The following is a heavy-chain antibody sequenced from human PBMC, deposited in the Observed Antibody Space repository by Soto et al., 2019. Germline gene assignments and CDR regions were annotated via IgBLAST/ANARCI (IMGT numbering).Heavy chain of an antibody. CDR2: IIPIFGTA. D-gene: IGHD5-18*01. J-gene: IGHJ4*02. Sequence: QVQLVQSGAEVKKPGSSVKVSCKASGGTFSSYAISWVRQAPGQGLEWMGGIIPIFGTANYAQKFQGRVTITADKSTRTAYMELSSLISEDTAVYYCTREAVDTAMMGANDYWGQGTLVTVSS. V-gene: IGHV1-69*06. CDR1: GGTFSSYA. CDR3: TREAVDTAMMGANDY.